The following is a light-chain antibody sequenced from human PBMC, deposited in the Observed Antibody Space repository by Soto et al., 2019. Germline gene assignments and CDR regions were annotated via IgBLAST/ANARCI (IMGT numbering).Light chain of an antibody. CDR1: QSVSIH. Sequence: EIVLTQSPATLSLSPGERATLSCRASQSVSIHLAWYQQKGGQAPRLLIYDTSNRATGIPARFSGSGSGTVFTLTISSLEPEDFAVYYCQQRGNWPPGFTFGPGTKVDIK. J-gene: IGKJ3*01. CDR3: QQRGNWPPGFT. V-gene: IGKV3-11*01. CDR2: DTS.